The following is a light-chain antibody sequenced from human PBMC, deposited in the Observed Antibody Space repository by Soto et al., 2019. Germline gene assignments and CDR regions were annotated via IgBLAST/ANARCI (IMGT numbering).Light chain of an antibody. V-gene: IGLV1-40*01. Sequence: QSVLTQPPSISGAPGQRVTISCTWASSNVGPADAGHWYQHIPGTAPKLLIYADDSRPSGVPDRFSASKSGTSASLAITGLQAEDEADYYCQSFDNGLLAYVFGTGTKLTVL. CDR3: QSFDNGLLAYV. CDR1: SSNVGPADA. J-gene: IGLJ1*01. CDR2: ADD.